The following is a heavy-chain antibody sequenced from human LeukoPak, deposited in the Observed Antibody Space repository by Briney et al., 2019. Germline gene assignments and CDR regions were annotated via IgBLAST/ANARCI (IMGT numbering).Heavy chain of an antibody. J-gene: IGHJ5*02. Sequence: SETLSLTCTVSGGSISSYYWSWIRQPPGKGLEWIGYIYYSGSTNYNPSLKSRVTISVDTSKNQFSLKLSPVTAADTAVYYCAREEYGSGSYFRGWFDPWGQGTLVTVSS. CDR3: AREEYGSGSYFRGWFDP. D-gene: IGHD3-10*01. CDR1: GGSISSYY. V-gene: IGHV4-59*01. CDR2: IYYSGST.